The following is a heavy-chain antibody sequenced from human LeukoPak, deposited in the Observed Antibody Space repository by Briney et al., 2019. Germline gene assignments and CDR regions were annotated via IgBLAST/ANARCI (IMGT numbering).Heavy chain of an antibody. CDR2: ISYDGSNK. V-gene: IGHV3-30-3*01. Sequence: YPGGSLRLSCAASGFTFSSYAMHWVRQAPGKGLEWVAVISYDGSNKYYADSVKGRFTISRDNSKNTLYLQMNSLRAEDTAVYYCARDPAEVIWGQGTMVTVSS. CDR3: ARDPAEVI. D-gene: IGHD1-14*01. CDR1: GFTFSSYA. J-gene: IGHJ3*02.